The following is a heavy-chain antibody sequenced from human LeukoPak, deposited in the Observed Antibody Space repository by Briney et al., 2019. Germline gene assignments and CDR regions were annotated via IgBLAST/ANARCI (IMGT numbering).Heavy chain of an antibody. Sequence: GGSLRLSCAASELTSSTSWMSWVRQAPGKGLEWVAQTKQDGSEKYYVDSVKGRFTTSRDKNSLSLQMNSVRAEDTAVYYCVGWGISGITNHWGQGTLVTVSS. CDR1: ELTSSTSW. CDR3: VGWGISGITNH. V-gene: IGHV3-7*01. D-gene: IGHD1-7*01. CDR2: TKQDGSEK. J-gene: IGHJ4*02.